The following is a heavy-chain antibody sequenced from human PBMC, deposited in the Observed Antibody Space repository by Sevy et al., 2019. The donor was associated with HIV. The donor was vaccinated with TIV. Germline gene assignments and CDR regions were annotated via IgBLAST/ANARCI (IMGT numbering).Heavy chain of an antibody. Sequence: AVKVSCKASGGTFSSYAISWVRQAPGQGLEWMGGIIPIFGTANYAQKFQGRVTITADESTSTAYMELSSLRSEDTAVYYCARDARDYGDYVGGMDVWGQGTTVTVSS. CDR2: IIPIFGTA. CDR1: GGTFSSYA. J-gene: IGHJ6*02. V-gene: IGHV1-69*13. D-gene: IGHD4-17*01. CDR3: ARDARDYGDYVGGMDV.